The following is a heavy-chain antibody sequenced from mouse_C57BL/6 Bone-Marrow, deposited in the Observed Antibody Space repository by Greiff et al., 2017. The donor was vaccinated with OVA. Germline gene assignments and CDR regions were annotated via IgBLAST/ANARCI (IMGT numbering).Heavy chain of an antibody. D-gene: IGHD2-1*01. V-gene: IGHV5-17*01. J-gene: IGHJ4*01. CDR2: ISSGSSTI. Sequence: EVHLVESGGGLVKPGGSLKLSCAASGFTFSDYGMHWVRQAPEKGLEWVAYISSGSSTIYYADTVKGRFTISRDNAKNTLFLQMTSLRSEDTAMYYCARDGNYGDAMDYWGQGTSVTVSS. CDR3: ARDGNYGDAMDY. CDR1: GFTFSDYG.